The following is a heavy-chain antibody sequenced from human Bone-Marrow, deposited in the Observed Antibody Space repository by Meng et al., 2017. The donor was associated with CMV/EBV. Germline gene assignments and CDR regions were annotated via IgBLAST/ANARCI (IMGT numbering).Heavy chain of an antibody. CDR3: ARPPYDFWSGYYRGWINYFDY. J-gene: IGHJ4*02. V-gene: IGHV3-48*03. D-gene: IGHD3-3*01. CDR1: GFTFSSYE. CDR2: ISSSGSTI. Sequence: GESLKISCAASGFTFSSYEMNWVRQAPGKGLEGGSYISSSGSTIYYADSVKARFPISRYNAKNSLYLQMNSLRAEDTAVYYCARPPYDFWSGYYRGWINYFDYWGQGTLVTVSS.